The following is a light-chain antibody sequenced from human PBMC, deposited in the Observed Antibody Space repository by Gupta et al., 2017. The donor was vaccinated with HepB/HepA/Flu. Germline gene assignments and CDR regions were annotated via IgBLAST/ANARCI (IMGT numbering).Light chain of an antibody. CDR2: KVN. V-gene: IGLV2-23*02. CDR1: SSDIGTYNL. J-gene: IGLJ2*01. CDR3: CSFALSSSVV. Sequence: PGQSITISCTGTSSDIGTYNLVSWYQQHPGKAPKLILYKVNERPSGVSNRFSGSKSGNTASLTISGLQAEDEADYYCCSFALSSSVVFGGGTKWTVL.